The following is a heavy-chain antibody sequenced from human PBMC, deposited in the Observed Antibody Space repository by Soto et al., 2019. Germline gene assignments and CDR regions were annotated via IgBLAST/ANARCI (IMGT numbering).Heavy chain of an antibody. CDR1: GFTFSSYA. Sequence: EVQLLESGGGLVQPGGSLRLSCAASGFTFSSYAMSWVRQAPGKGLEWVSAISGSGGSTYYADSVKGRFTISRDNSENTLCLQMNSLRAEDTAVYYCAVRGVTPSLNFDYWGQGTLVTVSS. CDR2: ISGSGGST. J-gene: IGHJ4*02. V-gene: IGHV3-23*01. CDR3: AVRGVTPSLNFDY. D-gene: IGHD3-10*01.